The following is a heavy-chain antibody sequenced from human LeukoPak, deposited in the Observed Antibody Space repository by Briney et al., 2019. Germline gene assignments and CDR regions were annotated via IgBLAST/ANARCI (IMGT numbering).Heavy chain of an antibody. D-gene: IGHD2/OR15-2a*01. Sequence: PGGSLRLSCAASGFSFSSYSMNWVRQAPGKGLEWVSYISSSTIYYADSVKGRFTISRDNAKNTLYLQMNSLRAEDTAVYYCARVGTTSNFYYYYGMDVWGQGTTVTVSS. V-gene: IGHV3-48*01. J-gene: IGHJ6*02. CDR3: ARVGTTSNFYYYYGMDV. CDR2: ISSSTI. CDR1: GFSFSSYS.